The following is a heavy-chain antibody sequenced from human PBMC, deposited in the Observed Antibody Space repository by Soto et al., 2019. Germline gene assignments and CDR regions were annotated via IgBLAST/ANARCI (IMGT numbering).Heavy chain of an antibody. D-gene: IGHD3-22*01. CDR3: ARDGSVRYYDSSGYYYNY. CDR1: GFTFSSYW. Sequence: GGSLRLSCAASGFTFSSYWMSWVRQAPGKGLEWVANIKQDGSEKYYVDSVKGRFTISRDNAKNSLYLQMNSLRAEDTAVYYCARDGSVRYYDSSGYYYNYWGQGTLVTVSS. CDR2: IKQDGSEK. V-gene: IGHV3-7*03. J-gene: IGHJ4*02.